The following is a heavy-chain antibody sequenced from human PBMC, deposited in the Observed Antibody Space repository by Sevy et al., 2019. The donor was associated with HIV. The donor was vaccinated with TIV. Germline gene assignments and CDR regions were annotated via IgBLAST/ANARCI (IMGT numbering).Heavy chain of an antibody. J-gene: IGHJ3*02. D-gene: IGHD3-10*01. V-gene: IGHV1-69*06. Sequence: ASVKVSCKASGGTFSSYAISWVRQAPGQGLESIGGIIPIFGTANYAQKFQGRVTITADKSTSTAYMELSSLRSEDTAVYYCASNEGYYYGSGSSEAFDIWGQGTMVTVSS. CDR3: ASNEGYYYGSGSSEAFDI. CDR2: IIPIFGTA. CDR1: GGTFSSYA.